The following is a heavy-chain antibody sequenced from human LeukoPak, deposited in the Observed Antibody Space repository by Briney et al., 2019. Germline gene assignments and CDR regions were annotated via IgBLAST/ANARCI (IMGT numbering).Heavy chain of an antibody. CDR2: ISGSGGGT. CDR1: GITLSNYG. Sequence: GGSPRLSCVVSGITLSNYGMSWVRQAPGKGLEWVAGISGSGGGTNYADSVKGRFTISRDNRKNTLYLQMNSLRAEDTAVYFCAKRGVVIRVILVGFHKEAYYFDSWGQGALVTVSS. CDR3: AKRGVVIRVILVGFHKEAYYFDS. V-gene: IGHV3-23*01. J-gene: IGHJ4*02. D-gene: IGHD3-22*01.